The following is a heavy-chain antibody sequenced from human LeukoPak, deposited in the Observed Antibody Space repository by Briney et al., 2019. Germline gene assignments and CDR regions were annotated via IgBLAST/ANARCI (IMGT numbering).Heavy chain of an antibody. J-gene: IGHJ4*02. CDR3: ARAHYFTYDSSGYYREGFDY. V-gene: IGHV4-4*02. Sequence: PSETLSLTCAVSGGSISSSNWWSWVRQPPGKGLEWIGEIYHSGSTNYNPSLKSRVTISVDKSKNQFSLKLSSVTAADTAVYYCARAHYFTYDSSGYYREGFDYWGQGTLVTVSS. CDR2: IYHSGST. D-gene: IGHD3-22*01. CDR1: GGSISSSNW.